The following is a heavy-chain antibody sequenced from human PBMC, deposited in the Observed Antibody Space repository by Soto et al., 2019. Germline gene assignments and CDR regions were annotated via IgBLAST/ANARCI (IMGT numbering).Heavy chain of an antibody. Sequence: PGGSLRLSCAASGFTFSSYWMSWVRQAPGKGLEWVANIKQDGSEKYYVDSVKGRFTISRDNAKNSLYLQMNSLRAEDTAVYYWARVEYCSSTSCYGGSDYWGQGTLVTVSS. D-gene: IGHD2-2*01. V-gene: IGHV3-7*01. CDR1: GFTFSSYW. CDR3: ARVEYCSSTSCYGGSDY. CDR2: IKQDGSEK. J-gene: IGHJ4*02.